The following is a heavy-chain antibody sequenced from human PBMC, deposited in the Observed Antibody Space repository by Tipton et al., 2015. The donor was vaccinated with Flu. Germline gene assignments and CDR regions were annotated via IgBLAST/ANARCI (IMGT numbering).Heavy chain of an antibody. CDR3: ARKVGDY. CDR2: IKQDGSEI. Sequence: SLRLSCAASGFSFSNYWMSWVRQPPGKGLEWVANIKQDGSEIHYVESVKGRFTISRDNAKNALSLQMNNLRAADTAVYYCARKVGDYWGQGTLVTVSS. CDR1: GFSFSNYW. J-gene: IGHJ4*02. D-gene: IGHD1-26*01. V-gene: IGHV3-7*01.